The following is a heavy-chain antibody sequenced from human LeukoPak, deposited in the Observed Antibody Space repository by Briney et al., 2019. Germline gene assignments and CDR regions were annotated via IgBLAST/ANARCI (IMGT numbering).Heavy chain of an antibody. V-gene: IGHV3-23*01. CDR2: IGGSGATI. CDR1: GFSFGAHG. D-gene: IGHD2-15*01. J-gene: IGHJ4*02. Sequence: GGSLMLSCAASGFSFGAHGMNWVRQVPGKGLEWVSAIGGSGATIYYADSVRGRFTISRDNFKNTMYLQMNSLRAEDTAVYYCGKIRLDSATGYWGQGTLVTVSS. CDR3: GKIRLDSATGY.